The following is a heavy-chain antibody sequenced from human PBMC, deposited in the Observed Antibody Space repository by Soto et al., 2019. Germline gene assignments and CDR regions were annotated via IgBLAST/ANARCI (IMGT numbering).Heavy chain of an antibody. D-gene: IGHD2-15*01. Sequence: ASVKVSCKASGYTFTGYYVHWVRQAPGQGLEWMGWINPNSGDTYLAQRFQGRVTMNRDTSIGTAYMELSSLRSEDTAVYYCARDQDCSGGSCYSGDYYYYGMDVWGQGTTVTVSS. CDR1: GYTFTGYY. CDR3: ARDQDCSGGSCYSGDYYYYGMDV. CDR2: INPNSGDT. J-gene: IGHJ6*02. V-gene: IGHV1-2*02.